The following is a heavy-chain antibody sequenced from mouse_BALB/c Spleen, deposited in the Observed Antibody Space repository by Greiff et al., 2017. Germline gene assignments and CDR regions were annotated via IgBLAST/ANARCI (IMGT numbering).Heavy chain of an antibody. CDR2: IWGDGST. CDR1: GFSLTGYG. V-gene: IGHV2-6-7*01. J-gene: IGHJ4*01. CDR3: ARSGRDYAMDY. Sequence: ESGPGLVAPSQSLSITCTVSGFSLTGYGVNWVRQPPGKGLEWLGMIWGDGSTDYNSALKSRLSISKDNSKSQVFLKMNSLQTDDTAMYYCARSGRDYAMDYWGQGTSVTVSS.